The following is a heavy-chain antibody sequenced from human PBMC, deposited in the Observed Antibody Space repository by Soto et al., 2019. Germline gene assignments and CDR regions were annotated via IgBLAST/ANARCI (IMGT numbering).Heavy chain of an antibody. CDR1: GFTFSSYG. D-gene: IGHD4-17*01. CDR3: AKDRELGDYYYFDY. CDR2: ISYDGSNK. V-gene: IGHV3-30*18. Sequence: PGGSLRLSCAASGFTFSSYGMHWVRQAPGKGLEWVAVISYDGSNKYYADSVRGRFTISRDNSKNTLYLQMNSLRAEDTAVYYCAKDRELGDYYYFDYWGQGTLVTVSS. J-gene: IGHJ4*02.